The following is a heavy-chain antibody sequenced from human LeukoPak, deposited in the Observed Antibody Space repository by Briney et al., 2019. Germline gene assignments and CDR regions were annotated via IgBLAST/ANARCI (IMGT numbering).Heavy chain of an antibody. Sequence: GGSLRLSCAASGFTFSSYAMSWVRQAPGKGLEWVSAISGSGGSTYYADSVRGRFTISRDNSKNTLYLQMNNLRAEDTAVYYCALLPGSYGHVDYWGQGTLVTVSS. CDR3: ALLPGSYGHVDY. V-gene: IGHV3-23*01. CDR1: GFTFSSYA. D-gene: IGHD1-26*01. J-gene: IGHJ4*02. CDR2: ISGSGGST.